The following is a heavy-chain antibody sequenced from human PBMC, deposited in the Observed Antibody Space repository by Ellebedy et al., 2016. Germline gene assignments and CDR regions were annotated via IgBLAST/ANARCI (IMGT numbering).Heavy chain of an antibody. CDR1: GFTFSSYA. J-gene: IGHJ3*02. CDR2: ISGSGGST. CDR3: AKDLGTLGYCTNGVCKDDAFDI. Sequence: GESLKISXAASGFTFSSYAMSWVRQAPGKGLEWVSAISGSGGSTYYADSVKGRFTISRDNSKNTLYLQMNSLRAEDTAVYYCAKDLGTLGYCTNGVCKDDAFDIWGQGTMVTVSS. D-gene: IGHD2-8*01. V-gene: IGHV3-23*01.